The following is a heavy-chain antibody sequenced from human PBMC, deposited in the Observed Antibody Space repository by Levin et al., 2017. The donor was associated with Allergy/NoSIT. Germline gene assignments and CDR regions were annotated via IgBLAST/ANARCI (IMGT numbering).Heavy chain of an antibody. CDR2: IYYSGST. Sequence: SQTLSLTCPVSGGSIRTYYWSWIRQPPGKGLEWIGYIYYSGSTNYNPSLKSRVTISVDTSKNQFSLKLSSVTAADTAMYYCARSTYYFGSGTYYNPLPLDYWGQGTLVTVSS. V-gene: IGHV4-59*01. CDR3: ARSTYYFGSGTYYNPLPLDY. D-gene: IGHD3-10*01. CDR1: GGSIRTYY. J-gene: IGHJ4*02.